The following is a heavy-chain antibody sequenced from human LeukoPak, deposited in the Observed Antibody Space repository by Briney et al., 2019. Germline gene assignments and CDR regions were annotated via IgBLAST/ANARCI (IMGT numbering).Heavy chain of an antibody. CDR1: GFTFSSYW. Sequence: HPGGSLRLSCAASGFTFSSYWMSWVRQAPGKGLEWVANIKQDGSEKYYVDSVKGRFTISRDNAKNSLYLQMNSLRAEDTAVYYCARDLIAAAGIWDYWGQGTLVTVSS. D-gene: IGHD6-13*01. CDR2: IKQDGSEK. J-gene: IGHJ4*02. CDR3: ARDLIAAAGIWDY. V-gene: IGHV3-7*01.